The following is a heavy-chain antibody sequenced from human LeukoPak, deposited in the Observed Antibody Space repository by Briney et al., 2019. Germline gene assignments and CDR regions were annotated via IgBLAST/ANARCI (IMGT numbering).Heavy chain of an antibody. J-gene: IGHJ5*02. Sequence: GGSLRLSCAASGFTFRSYEMNWVRQPPRKWLEWVSYISSSDSTSHYADSVKGRFTISRDNAKNSLYLQMNSLRVEDMGVYYCARETRGDYYDSSGPDHWGQGTLVTVSS. CDR1: GFTFRSYE. V-gene: IGHV3-48*03. D-gene: IGHD3-22*01. CDR2: ISSSDSTS. CDR3: ARETRGDYYDSSGPDH.